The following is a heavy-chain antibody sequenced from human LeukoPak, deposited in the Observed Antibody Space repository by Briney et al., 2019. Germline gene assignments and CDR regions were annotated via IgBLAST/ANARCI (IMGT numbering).Heavy chain of an antibody. J-gene: IGHJ4*02. CDR1: GGSISSSSYY. Sequence: SETLSLTCTVSGGSISSSSYYWGWIRQPPGKGLEWIGRIYTSGSTNYNPSLKSRVTISVDTSKNQFSLKLSSVTAADTAVYYCARGRAPGYSYGHYYFDYWGQGTLVTVSS. CDR2: IYTSGST. V-gene: IGHV4-39*07. CDR3: ARGRAPGYSYGHYYFDY. D-gene: IGHD5-18*01.